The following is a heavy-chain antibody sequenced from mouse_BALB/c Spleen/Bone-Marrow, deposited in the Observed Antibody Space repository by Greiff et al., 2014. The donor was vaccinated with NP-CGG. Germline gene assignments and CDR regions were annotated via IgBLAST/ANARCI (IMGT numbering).Heavy chain of an antibody. CDR3: ARRVITTGAWFAY. D-gene: IGHD1-2*01. CDR1: GYTFTDYN. V-gene: IGHV1S29*02. Sequence: EVQLQQSGPELVKPGASVKISCKASGYTFTDYNMHWVKQSHGKSLEWIGYIHPYNGGTGYNQKFKSKATLTVDNSSSTAYMELRSLTSEDSAVYYCARRVITTGAWFAYWGQGTLVTVSA. CDR2: IHPYNGGT. J-gene: IGHJ3*01.